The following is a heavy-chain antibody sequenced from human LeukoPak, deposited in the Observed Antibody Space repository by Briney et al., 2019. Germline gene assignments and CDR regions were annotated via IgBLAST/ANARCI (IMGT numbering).Heavy chain of an antibody. Sequence: GESLKISCKGSGCSFTNYWIGWVRQMPGKGLEWMGTIYPGDSDTRYSPSFQGQVTISADTSISTSYLQWSSLRASDTAMYYCARPRDADSYYFDYWGQGTLVTVSS. CDR3: ARPRDADSYYFDY. J-gene: IGHJ4*02. D-gene: IGHD5-24*01. CDR1: GCSFTNYW. V-gene: IGHV5-51*01. CDR2: IYPGDSDT.